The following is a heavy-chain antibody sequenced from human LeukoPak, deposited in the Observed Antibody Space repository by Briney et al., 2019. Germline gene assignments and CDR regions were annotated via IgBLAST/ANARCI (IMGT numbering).Heavy chain of an antibody. CDR3: ARFGYTRRRPFDY. J-gene: IGHJ4*02. CDR2: INHSGST. CDR1: GGSFSGYY. Sequence: SETVSLTCAVYGGSFSGYYWSWIRQPPGKGLEWIGEINHSGSTNYNPSLKSRVTISVDTSKNQFSLKLSSVTAADTAVYNCARFGYTRRRPFDYWGQGTLVTVSS. D-gene: IGHD5-24*01. V-gene: IGHV4-34*01.